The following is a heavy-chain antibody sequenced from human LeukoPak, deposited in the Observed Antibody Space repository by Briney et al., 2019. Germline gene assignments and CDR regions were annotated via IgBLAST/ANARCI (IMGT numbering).Heavy chain of an antibody. Sequence: ASVKVSCKASGYTFTGYYMHWVRQAPGQGLEWMGWKNPNTGNTGYAQKFQGRVTITTDTSINTAYMELSSLRSDDTAVYYCAREGLDSWGQGTLVTVSS. J-gene: IGHJ4*02. CDR1: GYTFTGYY. CDR3: AREGLDS. V-gene: IGHV1-8*03. CDR2: KNPNTGNT.